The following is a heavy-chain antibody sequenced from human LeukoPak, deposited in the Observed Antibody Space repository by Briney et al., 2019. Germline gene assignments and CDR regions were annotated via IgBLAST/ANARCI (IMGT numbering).Heavy chain of an antibody. CDR2: IKQDGSEK. CDR3: ARVNDYDSGSLYRPIDY. Sequence: GGSLRLSCAASGFTFSSYWMSWVRQAPGKGLEWVANIKQDGSEKYYVDSVKGRFTISRDNAKNSLYLQMNSLRAEDTAVYSCARVNDYDSGSLYRPIDYWGQGTLVTVSS. D-gene: IGHD3-10*01. CDR1: GFTFSSYW. V-gene: IGHV3-7*01. J-gene: IGHJ4*02.